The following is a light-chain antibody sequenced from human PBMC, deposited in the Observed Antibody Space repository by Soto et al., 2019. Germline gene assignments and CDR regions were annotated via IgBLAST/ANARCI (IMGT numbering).Light chain of an antibody. CDR1: QSVSGS. V-gene: IGKV3-11*01. J-gene: IGKJ4*01. CDR3: QEGTYWPA. Sequence: EIVLTQSPAILSLSPGEKATLSGRASQSVSGSLGWYQQKPGQAPRLIIYDASVRATGIPARFSGSGSGTDFTLTISSLEPEDFAVYYCQEGTYWPAFGGGTKVEIK. CDR2: DAS.